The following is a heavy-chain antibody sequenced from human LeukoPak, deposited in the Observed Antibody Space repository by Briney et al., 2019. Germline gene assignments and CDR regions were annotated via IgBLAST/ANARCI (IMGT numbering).Heavy chain of an antibody. CDR2: ISYDGGNK. Sequence: GRSLRLSCAASGFTFSSYGMHWVRQAPGKGLEWVAVISYDGGNKYYADSVKGRFTISRDNSKNTLYLQMNSLRAEDTAVYYCAFLRRGAFDYWGQGTLVTVSS. CDR3: AFLRRGAFDY. CDR1: GFTFSSYG. J-gene: IGHJ4*02. D-gene: IGHD3-16*01. V-gene: IGHV3-30*03.